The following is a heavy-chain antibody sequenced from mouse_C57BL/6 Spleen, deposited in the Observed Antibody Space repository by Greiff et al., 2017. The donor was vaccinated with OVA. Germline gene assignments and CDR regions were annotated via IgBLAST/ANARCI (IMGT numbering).Heavy chain of an antibody. CDR1: GYTFTSYW. J-gene: IGHJ3*01. D-gene: IGHD2-4*01. CDR3: AIGRDDYSWFAY. CDR2: IHPSDSDT. V-gene: IGHV1-74*01. Sequence: QVQLQQPGAELVKPGASVKVSCKASGYTFTSYWMHWVKQRPGQGLEWIGRIHPSDSDTNYNQKFKGKATLTVDKSSSTAYMQLSSLTSEDSAVYYCAIGRDDYSWFAYWGQGTLVTVSA.